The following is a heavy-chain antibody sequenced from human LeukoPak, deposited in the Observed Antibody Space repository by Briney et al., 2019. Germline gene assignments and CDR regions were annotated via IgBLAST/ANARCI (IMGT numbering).Heavy chain of an antibody. V-gene: IGHV3-7*01. CDR3: ARDKIVGATHFDY. Sequence: GGSLRLSCAASGFTFSSYWMSWVRQAPGKGLEWVANIKQDGSEIYYVDSVKGRFTISRDNAKNSLYQQMNSLRAEDTAVYYCARDKIVGATHFDYWGQGTLVTVSS. CDR2: IKQDGSEI. D-gene: IGHD1-26*01. J-gene: IGHJ4*02. CDR1: GFTFSSYW.